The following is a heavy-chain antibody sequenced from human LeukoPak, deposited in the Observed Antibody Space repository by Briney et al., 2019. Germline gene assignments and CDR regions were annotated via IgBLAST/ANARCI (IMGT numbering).Heavy chain of an antibody. J-gene: IGHJ6*03. D-gene: IGHD3-10*01. CDR3: SRGPSITMVRGGQWYYYMDV. CDR1: GYTFSSYY. Sequence: ASVKVSCKASGYTFSSYYIHWVRQAPGQGLEWMGLINPSGGSTNYEQKFQGRVTMTRDTSTSTVHMELSSLRSEDTAVYYCSRGPSITMVRGGQWYYYMDVWGKGTTVTVSS. V-gene: IGHV1-46*01. CDR2: INPSGGST.